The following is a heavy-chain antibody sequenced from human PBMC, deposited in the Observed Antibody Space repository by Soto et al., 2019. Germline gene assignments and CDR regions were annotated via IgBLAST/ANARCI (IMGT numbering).Heavy chain of an antibody. CDR3: ATMKRARLDS. Sequence: QEQVVQSGPAMKEPGSSVKVSCRASGIMSSGYGFSWVRQAPGQGLEWVGRINPILDSTHYAQNLQGRVSITVDKSTDTAYLEATRLSLEDTAIYFCATMKRARLDSWGRGTVVTVSS. CDR1: GIMSSGYG. V-gene: IGHV1-69*09. CDR2: INPILDST. D-gene: IGHD6-25*01. J-gene: IGHJ4*02.